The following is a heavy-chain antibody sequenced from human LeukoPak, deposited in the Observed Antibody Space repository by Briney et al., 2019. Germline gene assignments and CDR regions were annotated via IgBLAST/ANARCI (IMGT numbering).Heavy chain of an antibody. CDR2: NYYSGST. CDR3: ARDRSRGSYLYYIDV. D-gene: IGHD1-26*01. CDR1: GGPISSYY. Sequence: PSETLSLICTLSGGPISSYYWRWIRQPPGKGLEWMGYNYYSGSTNYNPSLKSRVTISVETSKNQFSLKLSSVTAADTAVYYCARDRSRGSYLYYIDVWRKGTTVTVSS. J-gene: IGHJ6*03. V-gene: IGHV4-59*01.